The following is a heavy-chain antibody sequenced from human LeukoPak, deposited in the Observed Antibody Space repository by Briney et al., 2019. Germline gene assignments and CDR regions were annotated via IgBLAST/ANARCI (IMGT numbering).Heavy chain of an antibody. D-gene: IGHD5-18*01. CDR1: GFTFSGYT. CDR2: IDSSSTYI. CDR3: AREGDTAMVLGAFDI. J-gene: IGHJ3*02. Sequence: GGSLRLSCEASGFTFSGYTINWVRQAPGKGLQWVSSIDSSSTYIYYADSVKGRFTISRDNAKNSLYLQMNSLRAEDTAVYYCAREGDTAMVLGAFDIWGQGTMVTVSS. V-gene: IGHV3-21*01.